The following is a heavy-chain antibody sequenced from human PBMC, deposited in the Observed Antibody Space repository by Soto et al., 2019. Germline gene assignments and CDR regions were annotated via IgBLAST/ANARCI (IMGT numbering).Heavy chain of an antibody. CDR3: ARDLGSSWYPEYFQH. V-gene: IGHV3-48*01. D-gene: IGHD6-13*01. Sequence: GGSLRLSCAASGFTFSRYSMNWVRQAPGKGLEWVSYISSSSGIIYHADSVKGRFTISRHNSKNTLYLQMNSLRAEDTAVYYCARDLGSSWYPEYFQHWGQGTLVTVSS. CDR2: ISSSSGII. CDR1: GFTFSRYS. J-gene: IGHJ1*01.